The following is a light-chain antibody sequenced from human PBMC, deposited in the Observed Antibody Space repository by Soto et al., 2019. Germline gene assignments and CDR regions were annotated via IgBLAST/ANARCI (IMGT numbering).Light chain of an antibody. Sequence: IKMTQSPSTLSASEEDRVTTTCRASQSISSWLAWYQQKPGKAPKLLIYKASSLESGVPSRFSGSGSGTEFTLTISSLQPDDFATYYCQQYNSYPLTCGGGTKG. V-gene: IGKV1-5*03. J-gene: IGKJ4*01. CDR1: QSISSW. CDR2: KAS. CDR3: QQYNSYPLT.